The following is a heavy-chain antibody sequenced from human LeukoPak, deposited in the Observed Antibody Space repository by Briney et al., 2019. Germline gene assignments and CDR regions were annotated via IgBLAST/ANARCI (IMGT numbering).Heavy chain of an antibody. J-gene: IGHJ5*02. CDR1: GYTFKFYW. V-gene: IGHV5-51*01. D-gene: IGHD5-24*01. CDR2: IYPGDSDT. Sequence: PGESLQISCNGSGYTFKFYWIVWERQMPGKGLEWMGIIYPGDSDTRYSPSFQGQVTISADKSISTAYLQWSSLEASDTAMYYCARPAQARRDCYNFGFCSWGQGTLVTVSS. CDR3: ARPAQARRDCYNFGFCS.